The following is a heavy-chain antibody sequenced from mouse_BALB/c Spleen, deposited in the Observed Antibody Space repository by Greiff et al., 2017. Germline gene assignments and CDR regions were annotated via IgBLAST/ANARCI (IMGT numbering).Heavy chain of an antibody. Sequence: EVKLVESGPSLVKPSQTLSLTCSVTGDSITSGYWNWIRKFPGNKLEYMGYISYSGSTYYNPSLKSRISITRDTSKNQYYLQLNSVTTEDTATYYCARRYYGSSSYWYFDVWGAGTTVTVSS. CDR1: GDSITSGY. CDR2: ISYSGST. D-gene: IGHD1-1*01. V-gene: IGHV3-8*02. J-gene: IGHJ1*01. CDR3: ARRYYGSSSYWYFDV.